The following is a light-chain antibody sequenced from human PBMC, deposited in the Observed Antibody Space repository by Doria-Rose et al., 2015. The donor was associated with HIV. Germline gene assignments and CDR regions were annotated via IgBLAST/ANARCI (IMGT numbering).Light chain of an antibody. V-gene: IGLV3-25*03. J-gene: IGLJ1*01. Sequence: GLTQPPSVSVSPGQTARITCSGDALPKQYAYWYQQKPGQAPVLVIYKDSERPSGIPERFPGSSSGTTVTLTISGVQAEDEADYYCQSADSSGTYVFGTGTKVTVL. CDR2: KDS. CDR1: ALPKQY. CDR3: QSADSSGTYV.